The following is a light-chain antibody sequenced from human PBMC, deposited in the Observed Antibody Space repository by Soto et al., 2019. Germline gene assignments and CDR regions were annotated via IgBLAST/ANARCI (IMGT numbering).Light chain of an antibody. CDR3: QQNYNTLIT. CDR2: GAS. Sequence: DIQMTQSPPTLSASVGDRVTITCRASRIISNWLAWYQQKPGKAPKLLIYGASTLERGVPSRFSGSGSGTEFTLTISSLQPEDFTTYFCQQNYNTLITFGQGTRLEIK. CDR1: RIISNW. J-gene: IGKJ5*01. V-gene: IGKV1-5*03.